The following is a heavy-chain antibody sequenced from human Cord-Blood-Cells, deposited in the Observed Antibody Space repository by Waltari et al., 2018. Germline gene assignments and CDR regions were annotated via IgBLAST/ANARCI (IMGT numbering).Heavy chain of an antibody. Sequence: QVQLQESGPGLVKPSETLSLTCTVSGGSISSHYWSWIRQPPGKGLEWIGYIYNSGSTNDNPSLKSRVTISVDTSKNQFALKLSSVTAADTAVYYCARDQGSGYDAFDIWGQGTMVTVSS. CDR1: GGSISSHY. CDR3: ARDQGSGYDAFDI. J-gene: IGHJ3*02. D-gene: IGHD5-12*01. CDR2: IYNSGST. V-gene: IGHV4-59*11.